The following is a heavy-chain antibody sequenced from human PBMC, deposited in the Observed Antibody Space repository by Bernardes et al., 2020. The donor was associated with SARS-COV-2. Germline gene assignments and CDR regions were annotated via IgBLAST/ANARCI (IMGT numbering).Heavy chain of an antibody. Sequence: GGSLRLSCAASGFSFSSYGMHWVRQAPGKGLEWVAVIAYDGSRTYYADSVKGRFSISRDNSKNTLYLQMKSLRAEDTAVYYCAKTPPSTVTTEPYFFDYWGQGTLVTVSS. D-gene: IGHD4-17*01. CDR2: IAYDGSRT. CDR1: GFSFSSYG. V-gene: IGHV3-30*18. J-gene: IGHJ4*02. CDR3: AKTPPSTVTTEPYFFDY.